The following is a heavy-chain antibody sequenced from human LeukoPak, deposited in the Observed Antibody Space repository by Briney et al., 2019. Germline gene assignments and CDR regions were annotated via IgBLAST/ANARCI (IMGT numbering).Heavy chain of an antibody. V-gene: IGHV4-39*01. Sequence: PSETLSLTCTVSGGSVSGSSHYWGWIRQPPGKGLEWIGCIHYSGSTYYNPSLQSRLTISVDTSKSQFSLELNSVTAADTAVYYCARLSVGLPADYWGQGTLVTVSS. CDR1: GGSVSGSSHY. CDR2: IHYSGST. CDR3: ARLSVGLPADY. D-gene: IGHD1-26*01. J-gene: IGHJ4*02.